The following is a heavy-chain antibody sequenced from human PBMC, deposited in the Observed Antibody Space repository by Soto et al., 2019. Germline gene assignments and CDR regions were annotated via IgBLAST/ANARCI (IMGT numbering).Heavy chain of an antibody. CDR2: INKDGSQT. D-gene: IGHD6-25*01. J-gene: IGHJ4*02. CDR1: GFTFSTYW. CDR3: VKEIAAAQ. V-gene: IGHV3-7*01. Sequence: EVQLVESGGALVQPGGSLRLTCATSGFTFSTYWMTWVRQAPGKGLEWVANINKDGSQTSFVDSVTGRFTIFRDNAKSSLYLQMNSLRGADTAKYYCVKEIAAAQWGQGTLVTVSS.